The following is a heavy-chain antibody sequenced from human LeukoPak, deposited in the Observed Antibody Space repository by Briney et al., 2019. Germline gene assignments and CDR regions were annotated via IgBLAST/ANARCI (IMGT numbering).Heavy chain of an antibody. CDR2: ISGSGGST. V-gene: IGHV3-23*01. CDR1: GFTFSSYA. D-gene: IGHD1-26*01. J-gene: IGHJ4*02. CDR3: AKDAVEVGATYGDY. Sequence: PGRSLRLSCAASGFTFSSYAMSWVRQAPGKGLEWVSAISGSGGSTYYADSVKGRFTISRDNSKNTLYLQMNSLRAEDTAVYYCAKDAVEVGATYGDYWGQGTLVTVSS.